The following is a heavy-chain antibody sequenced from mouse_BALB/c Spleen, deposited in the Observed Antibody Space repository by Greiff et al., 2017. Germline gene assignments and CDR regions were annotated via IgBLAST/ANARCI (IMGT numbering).Heavy chain of an antibody. D-gene: IGHD4-1*02. V-gene: IGHV1S127*01. CDR2: IDPSDSYT. Sequence: VQLQQPGAELVKPGASVKMSCKASGYTFTSYWMHWVKQRPGQGLEWIGVIDPSDSYTSYNQKFKGKATLTVDTSSSTAYMQLSSLTSEDSAVYYCTRTNLYYFDYWGQGTTLTVSS. CDR1: GYTFTSYW. J-gene: IGHJ2*01. CDR3: TRTNLYYFDY.